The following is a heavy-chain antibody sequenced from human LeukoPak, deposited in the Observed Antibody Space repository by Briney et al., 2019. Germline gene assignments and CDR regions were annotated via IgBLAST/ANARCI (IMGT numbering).Heavy chain of an antibody. CDR2: ISYDGSNK. D-gene: IGHD3-3*01. CDR1: GFTFDDYG. Sequence: GGSLRLSCAASGFTFDDYGMSWVCQAPGKGLEWVAVISYDGSNKYYADSVKGRFTISRDNSKNTLYLQMNSLRAEDTAVYYCARDLSDFWSGDGSFDYWGQGTLVTVSS. V-gene: IGHV3-30*03. CDR3: ARDLSDFWSGDGSFDY. J-gene: IGHJ4*02.